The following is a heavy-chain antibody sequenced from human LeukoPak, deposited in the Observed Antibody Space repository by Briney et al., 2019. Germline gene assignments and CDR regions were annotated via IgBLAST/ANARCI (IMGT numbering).Heavy chain of an antibody. Sequence: PGGSLRLSCAASGFTFDDYAMHWVRQAPGKGLEWVSLITGDGGITYYADSVKGRFTISRDNSKNSPYLQMNGLRTEDTALYYCAKVYSGDWYFALWGRGSLVTVSS. CDR3: AKVYSGDWYFAL. D-gene: IGHD5-18*01. J-gene: IGHJ2*01. CDR1: GFTFDDYA. V-gene: IGHV3-43*02. CDR2: ITGDGGIT.